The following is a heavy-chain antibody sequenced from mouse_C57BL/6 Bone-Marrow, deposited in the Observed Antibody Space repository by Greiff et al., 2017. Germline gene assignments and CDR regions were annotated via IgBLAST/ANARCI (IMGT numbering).Heavy chain of an antibody. Sequence: VHVKQSGAELVRPGASVKLSCTASGFNIKDDYMHWVKQRPEQGLEWIGWIDPENGDTEYASKFQGKATITADTSSNTAYLQLSSLTSEDTAVYYCTTDSPPRLDWGQGTTLTVSS. D-gene: IGHD2-13*01. CDR2: IDPENGDT. J-gene: IGHJ2*01. CDR1: GFNIKDDY. V-gene: IGHV14-4*01. CDR3: TTDSPPRLD.